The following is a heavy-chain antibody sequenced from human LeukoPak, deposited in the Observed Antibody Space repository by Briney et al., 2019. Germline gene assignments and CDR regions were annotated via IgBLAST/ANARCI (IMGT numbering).Heavy chain of an antibody. CDR1: GGTFSSYT. Sequence: ASVKVSCKASGGTFSSYTISWVRQAPGQGLEWMGRIIPILGIANYAQKFQGRVTITADKSTSTAYMELSSLRSEDTAVYYCARCPVTTNYYYYYMDVWGKGTTVTVFS. D-gene: IGHD1-14*01. CDR3: ARCPVTTNYYYYYMDV. V-gene: IGHV1-69*02. J-gene: IGHJ6*03. CDR2: IIPILGIA.